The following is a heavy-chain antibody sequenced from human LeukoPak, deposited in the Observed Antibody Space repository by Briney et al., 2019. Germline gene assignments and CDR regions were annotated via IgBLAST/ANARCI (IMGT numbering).Heavy chain of an antibody. V-gene: IGHV3-48*03. CDR3: ARADGAYGVY. D-gene: IGHD4-17*01. CDR2: ISTTGTTI. J-gene: IGHJ4*02. Sequence: GGSLRLSCAASGFTFSNYEMNWVRQAPGKGLEWVSHISTTGTTIYCADSVKGRFTVSRDNARSSLYLQMDSLRLEDTAIYFCARADGAYGVYWGQGTLVIVSS. CDR1: GFTFSNYE.